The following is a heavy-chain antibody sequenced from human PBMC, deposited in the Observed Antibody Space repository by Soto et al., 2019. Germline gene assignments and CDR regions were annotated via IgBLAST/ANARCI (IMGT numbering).Heavy chain of an antibody. Sequence: EVQLVESGGGVVRPGGSLRLSCAASGFTFGDYGMSWVRQAPGKGLEWVSGLNWNGDNTAYADSVRGRFTISRDNAKNSMNLKINGLRADHTALYYCTRGYAGGSYRYFPMPFFDSWGQGPLVTVSP. V-gene: IGHV3-20*04. CDR2: LNWNGDNT. D-gene: IGHD3-16*02. J-gene: IGHJ4*02. CDR3: TRGYAGGSYRYFPMPFFDS. CDR1: GFTFGDYG.